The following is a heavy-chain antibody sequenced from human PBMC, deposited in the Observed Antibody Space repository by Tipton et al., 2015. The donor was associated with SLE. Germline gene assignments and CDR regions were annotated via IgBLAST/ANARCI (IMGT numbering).Heavy chain of an antibody. CDR1: GGSISSYF. CDR3: ARRGWSGLTDDAFDI. D-gene: IGHD3-9*01. CDR2: IYYSGST. V-gene: IGHV4-59*01. Sequence: TLSLTCTVSGGSISSYFWSWIRQPPGKGLEWIGFIYYSGSTNYKPSLKSRVTISVDTSKNQFSLKLRSVTAADTAVYYCARRGWSGLTDDAFDIWGQGTMVTVSS. J-gene: IGHJ3*02.